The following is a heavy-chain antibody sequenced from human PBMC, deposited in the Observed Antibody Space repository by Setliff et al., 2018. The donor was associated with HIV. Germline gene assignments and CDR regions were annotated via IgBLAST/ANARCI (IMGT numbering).Heavy chain of an antibody. CDR1: GYTLSELS. J-gene: IGHJ4*02. Sequence: ASVKVSCKVSGYTLSELSIHWVRQAPGKGLEWMGGFDPQHGETIYAQKFQDRVTMTEKTSTDTAYMELSSLRSDDTAVYYCARDLGRSLDYWGQGTLVTVSS. V-gene: IGHV1-24*01. CDR3: ARDLGRSLDY. CDR2: FDPQHGET.